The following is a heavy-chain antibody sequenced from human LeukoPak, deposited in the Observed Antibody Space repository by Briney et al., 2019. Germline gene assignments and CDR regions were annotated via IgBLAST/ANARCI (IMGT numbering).Heavy chain of an antibody. CDR1: GYTFTSYD. J-gene: IGHJ5*02. V-gene: IGHV1-8*01. Sequence: ASVKVSCKASGYTFTSYDINWVRQATGQGLEWMGWMNPNSGNTGYAQKFQGRVTMTRNTSISTAYMELSGLRSEDTAVYYCARGDVRENWFDPWGQGTLVTVSS. CDR2: MNPNSGNT. D-gene: IGHD3-3*01. CDR3: ARGDVRENWFDP.